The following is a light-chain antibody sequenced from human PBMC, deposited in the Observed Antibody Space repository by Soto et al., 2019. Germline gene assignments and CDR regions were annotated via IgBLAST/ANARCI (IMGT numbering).Light chain of an antibody. CDR1: SSDVGSYNL. Sequence: QSVLTQPASVSGSPGQSITISCTGTSSDVGSYNLVSWYQQHPGKAPKLMIYEGSKRPSGVSNRFSGSKSGNTASLTISGLQAEDEADYYCCSYAGSSTLKVSGGGTKFTVL. J-gene: IGLJ2*01. CDR3: CSYAGSSTLKV. CDR2: EGS. V-gene: IGLV2-23*01.